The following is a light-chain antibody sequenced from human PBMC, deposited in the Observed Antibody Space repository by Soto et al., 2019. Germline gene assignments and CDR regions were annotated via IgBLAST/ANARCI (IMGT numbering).Light chain of an antibody. CDR3: QQSYSTRLT. V-gene: IGKV3-15*01. CDR1: QSVDIN. CDR2: GAS. Sequence: EIVLTQSPATLSVSPGDRVTLSCRASQSVDINLAWYQQKAGQAPRLLVYGASTKATDMPGRFSGRGSGTEFTLTINNLQSEDFAVYYCQQSYSTRLTFGGGTKVEI. J-gene: IGKJ4*01.